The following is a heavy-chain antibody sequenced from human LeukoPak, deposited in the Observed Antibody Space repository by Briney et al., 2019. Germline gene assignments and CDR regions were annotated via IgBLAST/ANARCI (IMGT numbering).Heavy chain of an antibody. D-gene: IGHD1-26*01. Sequence: GGSLRLSCAASGLTFSSHWMHWVRQAPGKGLVWVSRITNDGSSTTYADSVKGRFTISRDNAKNMLYLQVNSLRAEDTAVYYCARDRGVGAITLDYWGQGTLVTVSS. J-gene: IGHJ4*02. V-gene: IGHV3-74*01. CDR1: GLTFSSHW. CDR2: ITNDGSST. CDR3: ARDRGVGAITLDY.